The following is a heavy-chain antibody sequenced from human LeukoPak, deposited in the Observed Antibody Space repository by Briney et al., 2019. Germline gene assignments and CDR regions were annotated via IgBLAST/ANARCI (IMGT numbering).Heavy chain of an antibody. CDR1: GFTFSDYY. J-gene: IGHJ4*02. V-gene: IGHV3-11*01. Sequence: GGSLRLSCAASGFTFSDYYMSWIRQAPGKGLEWVSYISSSGSTIYYADSVKGRFTISRDNAKNSLYLQMNSLRAEDTAVYYCARVGVHCSSTSCYNSYWGQGTLVTVSS. CDR3: ARVGVHCSSTSCYNSY. CDR2: ISSSGSTI. D-gene: IGHD2-2*02.